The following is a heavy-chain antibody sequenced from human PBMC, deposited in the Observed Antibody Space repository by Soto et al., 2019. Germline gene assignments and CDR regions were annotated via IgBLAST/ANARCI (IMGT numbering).Heavy chain of an antibody. CDR1: GGSISSGGYS. CDR3: ARGQGYYYGSGSYWFDP. D-gene: IGHD3-10*01. Sequence: SETLSLTCAVSGGSISSGGYSWSWIRQPPGKGLEWIGYIYHSGSTYYNPSLKSRVTISVDRSKNQFSLKLSSVTAADTAVYYCARGQGYYYGSGSYWFDPWGQGTLVTVSS. CDR2: IYHSGST. J-gene: IGHJ5*02. V-gene: IGHV4-30-2*01.